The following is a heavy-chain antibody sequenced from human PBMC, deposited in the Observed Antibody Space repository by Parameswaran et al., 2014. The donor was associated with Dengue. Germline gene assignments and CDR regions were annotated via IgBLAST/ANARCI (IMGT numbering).Heavy chain of an antibody. Sequence: WIRQPPGKRLEWVAVISYDGSNKYYADSVKGRFTISRDNSKNTLYLQMNSLRAEDTAVYYCARVGGEFGHYYYMDVWGKGTTVTVSS. V-gene: IGHV3-30-3*01. CDR2: ISYDGSNK. CDR3: ARVGGEFGHYYYMDV. D-gene: IGHD3-10*01. J-gene: IGHJ6*03.